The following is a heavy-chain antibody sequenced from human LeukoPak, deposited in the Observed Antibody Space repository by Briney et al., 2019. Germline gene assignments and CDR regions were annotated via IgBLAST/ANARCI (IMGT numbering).Heavy chain of an antibody. CDR1: GFTLNTYT. CDR3: ARLYQHDSSTYRPVDY. CDR2: ISSSSSYI. Sequence: GGSLRLSCAASGFTLNTYTMNWVRQAPGKGLEWVSSISSSSSYIYYADSVKGRFTISRDDAKNSLSLQMNSLRAEDTAVYYCARLYQHDSSTYRPVDYWGQGTLVSVSS. V-gene: IGHV3-21*01. D-gene: IGHD3-22*01. J-gene: IGHJ4*02.